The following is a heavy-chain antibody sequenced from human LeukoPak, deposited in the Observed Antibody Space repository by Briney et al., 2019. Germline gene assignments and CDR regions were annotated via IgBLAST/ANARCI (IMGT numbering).Heavy chain of an antibody. CDR1: GFTFSSYS. V-gene: IGHV3-21*01. CDR2: ISSSSSYI. D-gene: IGHD6-13*01. J-gene: IGHJ4*02. Sequence: GGSLRLSCAASGFTFSSYSMNWVRQAPGKGLEWVSSISSSSSYIYYADSVKGRFTISRDNAKNSLYLQMNSLRAEDTAVYYCARGSGSWGYSFDYWGQGTLVTVSS. CDR3: ARGSGSWGYSFDY.